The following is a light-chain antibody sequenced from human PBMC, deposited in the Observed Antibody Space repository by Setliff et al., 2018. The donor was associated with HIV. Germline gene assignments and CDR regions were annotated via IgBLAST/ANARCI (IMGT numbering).Light chain of an antibody. V-gene: IGLV2-14*02. CDR1: NSDVGSYNL. CDR2: DVS. CDR3: SSYTTSSTLYV. Sequence: QSALAQPASVSGSPGQSITISCTGTNSDVGSYNLVSWYQQHPGKAPKLMIYDVSKRPSGVSSRFSGSKSGNAASLTISGLQAEDEADYYCSSYTTSSTLYVFGPGTKGTVL. J-gene: IGLJ1*01.